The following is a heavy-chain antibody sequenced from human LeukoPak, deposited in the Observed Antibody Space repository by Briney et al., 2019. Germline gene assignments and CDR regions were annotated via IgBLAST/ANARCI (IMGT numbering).Heavy chain of an antibody. CDR3: ARGKYSSGWFDY. V-gene: IGHV3-21*01. Sequence: GGSLRLSCAASGFTFSSYSMSWVRQAPGKGLEWVSSITTSSTYISYADSVKGRFTISRDNAKNSLYLQMNSLRAEDTAVYYCARGKYSSGWFDYRGQGTLVTVSS. CDR2: ITTSSTYI. D-gene: IGHD6-19*01. J-gene: IGHJ4*02. CDR1: GFTFSSYS.